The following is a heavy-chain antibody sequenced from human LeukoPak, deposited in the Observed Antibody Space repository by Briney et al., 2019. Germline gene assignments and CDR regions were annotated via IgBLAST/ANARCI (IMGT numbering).Heavy chain of an antibody. CDR1: GGSISSTSYY. Sequence: PSETLSLTCIVSGGSISSTSYYWGWIRQPPGKGLEWIGTIYYSGTTYYNPSLKSRVTISVDTSKNQSSLKLSSVTAADTAVYYCARLVVPAAMGHGLDYWGQGTMVTVSS. J-gene: IGHJ4*02. V-gene: IGHV4-39*01. CDR2: IYYSGTT. CDR3: ARLVVPAAMGHGLDY. D-gene: IGHD2-2*01.